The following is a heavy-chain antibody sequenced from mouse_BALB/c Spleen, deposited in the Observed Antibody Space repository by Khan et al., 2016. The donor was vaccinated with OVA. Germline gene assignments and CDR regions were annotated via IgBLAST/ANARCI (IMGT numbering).Heavy chain of an antibody. J-gene: IGHJ4*01. V-gene: IGHV3-2*02. D-gene: IGHD1-1*01. CDR2: INYSGST. CDR1: GYSIPSDYA. Sequence: EVQLVESGPGLVKPSQSLSLTCTVTGYSIPSDYAWNWIRRFPGNKLEWMGYINYSGSTNYNPALKSRISITRDTSKNQFFLQLNSVTTADTATYYCARDVSRYNYAMDYWGQGTSVTVSS. CDR3: ARDVSRYNYAMDY.